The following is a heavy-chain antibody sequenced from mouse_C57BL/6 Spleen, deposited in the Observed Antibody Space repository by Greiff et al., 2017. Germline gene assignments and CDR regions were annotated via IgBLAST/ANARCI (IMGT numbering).Heavy chain of an antibody. CDR1: GFTFSSYG. J-gene: IGHJ4*01. CDR3: ASFYDGSDYYAMDY. CDR2: ISSGGSYT. D-gene: IGHD2-3*01. Sequence: EVHLVESGGDLVKPGGSLKLSCAASGFTFSSYGMSWVRQTPDKRLEWVATISSGGSYTYYPDSVKGRFTISRDNAKNTLYLQMSSLKSEDTAMYYCASFYDGSDYYAMDYWGQGTSVTVSS. V-gene: IGHV5-6*01.